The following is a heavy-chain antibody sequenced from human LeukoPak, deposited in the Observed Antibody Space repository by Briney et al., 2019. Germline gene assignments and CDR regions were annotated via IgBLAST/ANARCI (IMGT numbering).Heavy chain of an antibody. Sequence: SQTLSLTCTVSGGSLSSVDYYWGWTRHPPGKGLEWIGQIYYSGSTYYNPSLKSRVAISVETSKNQFSLKLSSVTAADTAVDYCASTSPAYCGGDCYGAFDIWGQGTMVTVSS. CDR3: ASTSPAYCGGDCYGAFDI. CDR2: IYYSGST. V-gene: IGHV4-30-4*01. CDR1: GGSLSSVDYY. J-gene: IGHJ3*02. D-gene: IGHD2-21*02.